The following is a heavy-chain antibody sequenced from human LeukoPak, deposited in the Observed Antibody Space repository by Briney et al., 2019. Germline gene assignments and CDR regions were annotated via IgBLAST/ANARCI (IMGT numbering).Heavy chain of an antibody. J-gene: IGHJ1*01. CDR2: IWYDGSNK. CDR3: ARDIGYYYDSSGSLQH. D-gene: IGHD3-22*01. V-gene: IGHV3-33*01. CDR1: GFTFSSYG. Sequence: GGSLRLSCAASGFTFSSYGMHWVRQAPGKGLEWVAVIWYDGSNKYYADSVKGRFTISRDDSKNTLYLQMNSLRAEDTAVYYCARDIGYYYDSSGSLQHWGQGTLVTVSS.